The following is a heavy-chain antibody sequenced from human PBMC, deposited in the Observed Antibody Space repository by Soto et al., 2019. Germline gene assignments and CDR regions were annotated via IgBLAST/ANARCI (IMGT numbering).Heavy chain of an antibody. Sequence: PSETLSLTCTVSGASISTYYWTWIRQPPGKGLEWIGYIYYNGNTNYNPSLKSRVTISVDTSKNQFSLKLNSVTAVDTALYYCARDSGSGYDPLDHWGQGTLVTV. J-gene: IGHJ4*02. CDR3: ARDSGSGYDPLDH. D-gene: IGHD5-12*01. V-gene: IGHV4-59*01. CDR2: IYYNGNT. CDR1: GASISTYY.